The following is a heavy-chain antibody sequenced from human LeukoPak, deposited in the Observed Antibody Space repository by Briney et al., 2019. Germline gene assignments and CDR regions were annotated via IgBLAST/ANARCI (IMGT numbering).Heavy chain of an antibody. V-gene: IGHV3-33*01. CDR3: ARSRAHYYDSSGYYTNDY. CDR1: GFTFSSYG. CDR2: IWYDGSNK. J-gene: IGHJ4*02. Sequence: GGSLRLSCAASGFTFSSYGMHWVRQAPGKGLEWVAVIWYDGSNKYYADSVKGRFTISRDNSKNTLYVQMNSLRPEDTAVYFCARSRAHYYDSSGYYTNDYWGQGTLVTVSS. D-gene: IGHD3-22*01.